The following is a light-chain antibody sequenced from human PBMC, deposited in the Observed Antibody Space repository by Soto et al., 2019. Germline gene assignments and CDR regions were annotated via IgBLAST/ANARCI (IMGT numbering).Light chain of an antibody. Sequence: QSALTQPASVSGSPGQSITISCTGTSSDVGGYNYVSWYQQYPGKAPKLMIYEVSNRPSGVSIRFSGSKSGNTASLTISGLQAEDDADYYCTSFTRSNTYVFGTGTKLTVL. J-gene: IGLJ1*01. V-gene: IGLV2-14*01. CDR1: SSDVGGYNY. CDR2: EVS. CDR3: TSFTRSNTYV.